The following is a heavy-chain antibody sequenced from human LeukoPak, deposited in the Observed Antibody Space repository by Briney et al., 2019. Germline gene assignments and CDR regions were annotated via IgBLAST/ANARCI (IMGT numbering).Heavy chain of an antibody. CDR2: INHSGST. D-gene: IGHD2-15*01. V-gene: IGHV4-34*01. CDR1: GGSFSGYY. Sequence: PSETLSLTCAVYGGSFSGYYWGWIRQPPGKGLEWIGEINHSGSTNYNPSFKSRVTISVDTSKNQFSLKLSSVTAADTAVYYCARVRGRSGYLDYWGQGTLVTVSS. CDR3: ARVRGRSGYLDY. J-gene: IGHJ4*02.